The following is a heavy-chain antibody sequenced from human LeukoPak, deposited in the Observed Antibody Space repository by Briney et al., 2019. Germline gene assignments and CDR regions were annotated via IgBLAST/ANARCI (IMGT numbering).Heavy chain of an antibody. V-gene: IGHV4-39*01. Sequence: PSETLSLTCTVSGDSISTSNYYWGWIRQPPGRGLEWIGSFHNGGRTHYNPSLKSRVTISADRSKNQFSLTLSAVTAADTAMYYCAKYAVSTMFDYWGQGTLVTVSS. CDR3: AKYAVSTMFDY. CDR1: GDSISTSNYY. J-gene: IGHJ4*02. D-gene: IGHD3-10*01. CDR2: FHNGGRT.